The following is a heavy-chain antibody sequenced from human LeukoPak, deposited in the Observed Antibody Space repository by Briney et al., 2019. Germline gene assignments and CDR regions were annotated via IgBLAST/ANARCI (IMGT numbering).Heavy chain of an antibody. Sequence: GGSLRLSCAASGFTFSSYSMNWVRQAPGKGLEWVSSISSSSSYIYYADSVKGRFTISRDNAKNSLYLQMNSLRAEDTAVYYCARDPQFVRGDYYFDYWGQGTLVTVSS. D-gene: IGHD3-10*01. J-gene: IGHJ4*02. CDR2: ISSSSSYI. CDR1: GFTFSSYS. CDR3: ARDPQFVRGDYYFDY. V-gene: IGHV3-21*01.